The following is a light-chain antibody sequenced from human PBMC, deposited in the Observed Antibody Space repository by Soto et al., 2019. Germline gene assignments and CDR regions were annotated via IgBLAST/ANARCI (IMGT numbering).Light chain of an antibody. V-gene: IGKV1-9*01. CDR3: QQVKRGLPLT. CDR1: QGISSY. J-gene: IGKJ4*01. Sequence: IQLTQSPSSLSASVGDRVIITCRASQGISSYVAWYQQKPGKAPKVLIYAASTVHSGVPSRFSGSGSGTEFTLTIDSLQPDDFATYYCQQVKRGLPLTFGGGTKVEIK. CDR2: AAS.